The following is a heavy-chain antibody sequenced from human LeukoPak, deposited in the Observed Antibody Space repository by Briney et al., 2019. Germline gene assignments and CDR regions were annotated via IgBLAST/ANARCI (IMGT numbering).Heavy chain of an antibody. V-gene: IGHV1-2*02. CDR3: ARDPSGYNGYDSNFDY. CDR2: INPNSGGT. Sequence: ASVKVSCKASGYTFTSYHMHWVRQAPGQGLEWMGWINPNSGGTNYAQKFQGRVTMTRATSISTAYMELSRLRSEDTAVYYCARDPSGYNGYDSNFDYWGRGTLVTVSS. D-gene: IGHD5-12*01. CDR1: GYTFTSYH. J-gene: IGHJ4*02.